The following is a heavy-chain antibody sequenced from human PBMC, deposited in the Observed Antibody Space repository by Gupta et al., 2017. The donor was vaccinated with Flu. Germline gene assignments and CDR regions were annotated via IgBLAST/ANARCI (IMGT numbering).Heavy chain of an antibody. J-gene: IGHJ5*02. CDR3: ARRVAWVTIFGVFDP. CDR1: GGSLSSGGYF. CDR2: IYYSGST. D-gene: IGHD3-3*01. V-gene: IGHV4-39*01. Sequence: QLQLQESGAGLVKPSETLSLTCTVSGGSLSSGGYFWGWIRQPPGKGLEWIGTIYYSGSTSYNPSLKSRVTISVDTSKNQFSLKLRSVTAADTAIYYCARRVAWVTIFGVFDPWGQGTLVTVSS.